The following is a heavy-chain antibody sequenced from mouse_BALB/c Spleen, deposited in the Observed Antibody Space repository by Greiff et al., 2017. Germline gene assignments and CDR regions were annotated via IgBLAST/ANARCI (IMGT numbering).Heavy chain of an antibody. CDR1: GYTFSSYW. V-gene: IGHV1-9*01. Sequence: VQVVESGAELMKPGASVKISCKATGYTFSSYWIEWVKQRPGHGLEWIGEILPGSGSTNYNEKFKGKATFTADTSSNTAYMQLSSLTSEDSAVYYCARTVATGAMDYWGQGTSVTVSS. D-gene: IGHD1-1*01. J-gene: IGHJ4*01. CDR2: ILPGSGST. CDR3: ARTVATGAMDY.